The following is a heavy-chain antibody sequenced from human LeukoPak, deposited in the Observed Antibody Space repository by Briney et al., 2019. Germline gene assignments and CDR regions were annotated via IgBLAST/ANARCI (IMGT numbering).Heavy chain of an antibody. V-gene: IGHV4-34*01. Sequence: SETLSLTCAVYGGSFSGYYWSWIRQPPGKGLEWIGEMNHSGSTNYNPSLKSRVTISVDTSKNQFSLKLSSVTAADTAVYYCARGRARATVTTKFDYWGQGTLVTVSS. CDR3: ARGRARATVTTKFDY. J-gene: IGHJ4*02. CDR2: MNHSGST. D-gene: IGHD4-17*01. CDR1: GGSFSGYY.